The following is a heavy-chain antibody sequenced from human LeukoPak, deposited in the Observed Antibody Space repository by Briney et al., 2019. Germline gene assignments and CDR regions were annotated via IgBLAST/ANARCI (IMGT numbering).Heavy chain of an antibody. CDR1: GGPISSFY. Sequence: PSETLSLTCTVSGGPISSFYWTWIRQPPGKGLEWIGYIYYSGSTNYNPSLKSRVTISVDTSMNQFSLKLSSVTAADTAVYYCAREKGNSYGYDYWGQGTLVTVSS. V-gene: IGHV4-59*01. CDR2: IYYSGST. J-gene: IGHJ4*02. CDR3: AREKGNSYGYDY. D-gene: IGHD5-18*01.